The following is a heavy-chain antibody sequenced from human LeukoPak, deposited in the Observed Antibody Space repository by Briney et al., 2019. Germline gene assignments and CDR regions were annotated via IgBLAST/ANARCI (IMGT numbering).Heavy chain of an antibody. CDR2: INHSGST. V-gene: IGHV4-34*01. Sequence: SETLSLTCAVYGGSFSGYYWSWIRQPPGKGLEWIGEINHSGSTNYNPSLKSRVTISVDTSRNQFSLKLSSVTAADTAVYYCARGGIIAAASGYYYYYYMDVWGKGTTVTVSS. J-gene: IGHJ6*03. CDR1: GGSFSGYY. CDR3: ARGGIIAAASGYYYYYYMDV. D-gene: IGHD6-13*01.